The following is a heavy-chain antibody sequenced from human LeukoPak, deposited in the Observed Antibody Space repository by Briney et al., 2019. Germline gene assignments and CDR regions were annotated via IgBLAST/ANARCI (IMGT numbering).Heavy chain of an antibody. D-gene: IGHD1-26*01. V-gene: IGHV4-59*01. CDR3: ARIVRATYYFDY. CDR1: GGSISSYY. CDR2: IYYSGST. Sequence: SETLSLTCTVSGGSISSYYWSWIRQPPGKGLEWIGYIYYSGSTNYNPSLKSRVTISVDTYKNQFSQKLSSVTAADTAVYYCARIVRATYYFDYWGQGTLVTVSS. J-gene: IGHJ4*02.